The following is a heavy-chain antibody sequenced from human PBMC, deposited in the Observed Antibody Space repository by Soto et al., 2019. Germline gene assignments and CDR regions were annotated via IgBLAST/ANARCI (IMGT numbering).Heavy chain of an antibody. Sequence: QVQLVQSGAEVKKPGASVKVSCKASGYTFTTYYMHWVRQAPGQGLEWMGIINPSGGSTSYAQTFQGRVTMTRDTSTSTVYMELSSLTSEDTAVYYCGRCPCCGYSSPVDYWGQGTLVTVAS. V-gene: IGHV1-46*03. J-gene: IGHJ4*02. CDR3: GRCPCCGYSSPVDY. D-gene: IGHD5-18*01. CDR2: INPSGGST. CDR1: GYTFTTYY.